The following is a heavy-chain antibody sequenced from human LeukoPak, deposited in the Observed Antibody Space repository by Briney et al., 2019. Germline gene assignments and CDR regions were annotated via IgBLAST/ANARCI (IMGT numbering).Heavy chain of an antibody. CDR1: GVSFSGYY. Sequence: SETLSPTCAVYGVSFSGYYWSWIRQPPGKGLEWIGEINHSGSTNYNPSLKSRVTISVDTSKNQFSLKLSSVTAADTAVYYCARHRYGSGSYFHDPWGQGTLVTVSS. V-gene: IGHV4-34*01. CDR2: INHSGST. CDR3: ARHRYGSGSYFHDP. D-gene: IGHD3-10*01. J-gene: IGHJ5*02.